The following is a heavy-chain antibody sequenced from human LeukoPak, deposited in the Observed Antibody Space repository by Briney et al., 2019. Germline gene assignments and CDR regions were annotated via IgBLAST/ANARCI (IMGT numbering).Heavy chain of an antibody. D-gene: IGHD3-16*01. CDR2: ISSSSSTI. CDR1: GFTFSSYS. CDR3: AGFERGYAYDY. J-gene: IGHJ4*02. Sequence: PGGSLRLSCAASGFTFSSYSMNWVRQAPGKGLEWVSYISSSSSTIYYADSVKGRFTISRDNAKNSLYLQMNSLRAEDTAVYYCAGFERGYAYDYWGQGTLVIVSS. V-gene: IGHV3-48*01.